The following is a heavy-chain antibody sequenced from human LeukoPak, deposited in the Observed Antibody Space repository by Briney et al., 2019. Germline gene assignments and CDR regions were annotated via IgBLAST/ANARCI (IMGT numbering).Heavy chain of an antibody. V-gene: IGHV4-39*07. Sequence: PSETLSLTCTVSGGSISSSNYYWGWIRQPPGKGLEWIGSIYYSGSTYYNPSLKSRVTISVDTSKNQFSLKLSSVTAADTAVYYCARAHGMRASSGYYEVFPARGVAFDIWGQGTTVTVSS. J-gene: IGHJ3*02. D-gene: IGHD3-22*01. CDR2: IYYSGST. CDR1: GGSISSSNYY. CDR3: ARAHGMRASSGYYEVFPARGVAFDI.